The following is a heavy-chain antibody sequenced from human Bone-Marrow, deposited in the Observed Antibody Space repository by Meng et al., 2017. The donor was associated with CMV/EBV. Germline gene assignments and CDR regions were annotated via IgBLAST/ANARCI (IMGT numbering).Heavy chain of an antibody. CDR2: INSDGSTT. CDR1: GFSFSSYW. D-gene: IGHD3-22*01. CDR3: AHYDSSGLHAFDV. J-gene: IGHJ3*01. V-gene: IGHV3-74*01. Sequence: GESLKISCAASGFSFSSYWMHWVRQGPGKGLVWVSRINSDGSTTTYADFVKGRFTISRDNAKSTLFLQMNSLRAEDTAVYYCAHYDSSGLHAFDVWGQGTMVTVSS.